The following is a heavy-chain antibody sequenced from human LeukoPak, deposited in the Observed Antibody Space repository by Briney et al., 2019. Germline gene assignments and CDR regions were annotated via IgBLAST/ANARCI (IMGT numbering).Heavy chain of an antibody. J-gene: IGHJ4*02. CDR2: INAGSGDT. D-gene: IGHD1-26*01. CDR3: ARDLSSTHHWELDH. CDR1: GYTFSGYF. V-gene: IGHV1-2*06. Sequence: ASVKVSCKTSGYTFSGYFVHRVRQAPGQGLEWMGRINAGSGDTEFAQKFQGRVTMTRDTFVSTAYMEVSGLTSDDTAIYYCARDLSSTHHWELDHWGQGTLVTVSS.